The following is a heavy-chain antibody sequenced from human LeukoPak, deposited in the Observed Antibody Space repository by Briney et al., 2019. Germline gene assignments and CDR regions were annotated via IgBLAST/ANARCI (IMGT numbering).Heavy chain of an antibody. D-gene: IGHD2-2*01. CDR1: GYTFTSYD. CDR2: MNPNSGNT. J-gene: IGHJ5*02. CDR3: ARDLRPQYCSSTSCYLSTHNWFDP. Sequence: ASVKVSCKASGYTFTSYDINWVRQATGQGLEWMGWMNPNSGNTGYAQKFQGRVTITADESTSTAYMELSSLRSEDTAAYYCARDLRPQYCSSTSCYLSTHNWFDPWGQGTLVTVSS. V-gene: IGHV1-8*01.